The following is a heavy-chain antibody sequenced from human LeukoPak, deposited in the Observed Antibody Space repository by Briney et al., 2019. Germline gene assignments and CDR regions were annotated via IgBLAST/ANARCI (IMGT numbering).Heavy chain of an antibody. CDR3: AKGTVAVAVYYFDY. CDR1: GFTFSSYA. D-gene: IGHD6-19*01. CDR2: ISGSGGST. J-gene: IGHJ4*02. V-gene: IGHV3-23*01. Sequence: GGSLRLSCAASGFTFSSYAMSWVRQAPGKGLEWVSAISGSGGSTYYADSVKGRFPISRDNSKNTLYLQMNSLGAEDTAVYYCAKGTVAVAVYYFDYWGQGTLVTVSS.